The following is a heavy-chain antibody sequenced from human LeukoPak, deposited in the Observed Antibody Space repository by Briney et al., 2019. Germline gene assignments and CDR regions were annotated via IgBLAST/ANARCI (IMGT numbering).Heavy chain of an antibody. CDR1: GYTFTSYG. Sequence: ASVKVSCKASGYTFTSYGISWVRQAPGQGLEWMGWISAYNGNTNYAQKLQGRVTMTTDTSTSTAYMELRSLRSDDTAVYYCARGIGCSSTSCYAVFADWFDPWGQGTLVTVSS. CDR2: ISAYNGNT. J-gene: IGHJ5*02. D-gene: IGHD2-2*01. CDR3: ARGIGCSSTSCYAVFADWFDP. V-gene: IGHV1-18*01.